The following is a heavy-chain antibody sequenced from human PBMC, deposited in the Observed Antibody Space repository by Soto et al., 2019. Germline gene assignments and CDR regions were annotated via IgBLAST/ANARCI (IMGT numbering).Heavy chain of an antibody. Sequence: QVQLQQWGAGLLKPSETLSLTCAVYGGSFSGYYWTWIRQPPGTGLEWIGEINHSGSTNYNPSLKSRVTISVDTSTNQFSLKLTSVPAADPAVYYCARDKITGLFDYWGQGTLVTVSS. CDR2: INHSGST. D-gene: IGHD2-8*02. J-gene: IGHJ4*02. CDR3: ARDKITGLFDY. V-gene: IGHV4-34*01. CDR1: GGSFSGYY.